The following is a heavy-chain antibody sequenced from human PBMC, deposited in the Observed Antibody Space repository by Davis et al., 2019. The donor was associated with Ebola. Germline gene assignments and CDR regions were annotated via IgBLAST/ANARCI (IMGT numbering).Heavy chain of an antibody. V-gene: IGHV4-38-2*01. CDR2: IYHSGST. J-gene: IGHJ4*02. D-gene: IGHD6-6*01. CDR3: ARGRGYSSSQTTFDY. CDR1: GYSISSGSY. Sequence: SETLSLTCAVSGYSISSGSYWGWIRQPPGKGPEWIGSIYHSGSTYQNPSLQSRVPISLDTSKNQFSLKLSSVTAADTAVYYCARGRGYSSSQTTFDYWGQGTLVTVSS.